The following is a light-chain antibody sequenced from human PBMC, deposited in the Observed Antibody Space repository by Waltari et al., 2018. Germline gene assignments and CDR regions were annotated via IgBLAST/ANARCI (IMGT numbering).Light chain of an antibody. Sequence: DIKMTQSPSTLSASVGDRVTITCRANQTIGYWLARYQPKPGKAPMLLLYDASLLESGVPSRFSGSACGTEFTLSINSLQPDEFACYYCQQYNSYSWTFGQGTKVEIK. V-gene: IGKV1-5*01. CDR1: QTIGYW. J-gene: IGKJ1*01. CDR3: QQYNSYSWT. CDR2: DAS.